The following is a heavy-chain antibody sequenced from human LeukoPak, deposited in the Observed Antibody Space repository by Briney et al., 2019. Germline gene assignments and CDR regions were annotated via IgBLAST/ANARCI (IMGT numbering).Heavy chain of an antibody. J-gene: IGHJ5*02. Sequence: GSLRLSCAASGFTFSNYWMSWVRQAPGKGLEWIGRIYTSGSTNYNPSLKSRVTMSVDMSKNQFSLNLTSVTAADTAVYYCARETGSSRWFDPWGQGTLVTVSS. CDR2: IYTSGST. CDR1: GFTFSNYW. V-gene: IGHV4-4*07. D-gene: IGHD1-26*01. CDR3: ARETGSSRWFDP.